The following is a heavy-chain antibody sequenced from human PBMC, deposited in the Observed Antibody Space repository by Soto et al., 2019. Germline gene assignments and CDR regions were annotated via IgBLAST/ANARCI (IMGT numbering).Heavy chain of an antibody. D-gene: IGHD3-10*01. CDR3: TRGHRPTSIGTGAF. Sequence: PGWSLRLSCETAGFIFSMYWMHWVRQVPGKGPQWVARITDDGSTTYYAASVEGRFTISRDNAKNALYLQMTSLRADDTAVYYCTRGHRPTSIGTGAFWGQGTLVTASS. J-gene: IGHJ4*02. V-gene: IGHV3-74*01. CDR1: GFIFSMYW. CDR2: ITDDGSTT.